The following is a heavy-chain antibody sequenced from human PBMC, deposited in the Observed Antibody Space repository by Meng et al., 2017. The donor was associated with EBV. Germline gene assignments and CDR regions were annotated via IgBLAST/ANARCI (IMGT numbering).Heavy chain of an antibody. CDR1: GFIFSDSY. J-gene: IGHJ4*02. CDR3: ARGSGRWTFDY. CDR2: ISNSGTTI. Sequence: VVTSGGCLVKPGGSLTLSCAASGFIFSDSYMSWIRLTPGKGLEWISYISNSGTTIKYADSVKCRFTISRDNAKNSLYLQMNSLRADDTAVYYCARGSGRWTFDYWGQGTLVTVSS. D-gene: IGHD1-26*01. V-gene: IGHV3-11*01.